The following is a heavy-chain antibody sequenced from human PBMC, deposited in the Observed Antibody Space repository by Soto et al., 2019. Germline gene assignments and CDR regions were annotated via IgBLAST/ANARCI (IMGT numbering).Heavy chain of an antibody. CDR2: IYISGST. Sequence: PSETLSLTCTVSGGSLSSYYWNWIRQPAGKGLEWIGRIYISGSTNYNPSLKSRVTMSVDTSKNQFSLKLSSVTAADTAVYYCARDNHQPEEYYYGLDVWGQGTTVTVSS. V-gene: IGHV4-4*07. CDR3: ARDNHQPEEYYYGLDV. CDR1: GGSLSSYY. J-gene: IGHJ6*02.